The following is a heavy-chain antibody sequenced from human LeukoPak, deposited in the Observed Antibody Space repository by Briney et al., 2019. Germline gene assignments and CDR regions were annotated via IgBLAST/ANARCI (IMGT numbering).Heavy chain of an antibody. CDR2: IYPGDSDT. V-gene: IGHV5-51*01. CDR1: GYSFTNYW. D-gene: IGHD5-24*01. Sequence: GESLKVSCQGSGYSFTNYWIGWVRQMPGKGLEWMGIIYPGDSDTKYSPSFQGQVTISADKSISTAYLQWSSLKASDTAMYYCARQVHGNNGNWFDPWGQGTLVTVSS. CDR3: ARQVHGNNGNWFDP. J-gene: IGHJ5*02.